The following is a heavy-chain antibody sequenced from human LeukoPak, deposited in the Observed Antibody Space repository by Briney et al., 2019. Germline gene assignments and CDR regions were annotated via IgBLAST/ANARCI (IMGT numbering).Heavy chain of an antibody. CDR2: IKQDGSGK. CDR3: ARGVVTYPSTHYYYYYYMDV. CDR1: GFTFSSYW. J-gene: IGHJ6*03. V-gene: IGHV3-7*01. Sequence: GGSLRLSCAASGFTFSSYWMSWVRQAPGKGLEWVANIKQDGSGKYYVDSVKGRFTISRDNAKNSLYLQMYSLRAEDTAVYYCARGVVTYPSTHYYYYYYMDVWRKGTTVTVSS. D-gene: IGHD2-21*02.